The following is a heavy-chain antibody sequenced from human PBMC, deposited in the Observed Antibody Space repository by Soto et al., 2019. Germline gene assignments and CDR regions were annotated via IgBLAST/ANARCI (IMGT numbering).Heavy chain of an antibody. D-gene: IGHD1-26*01. CDR2: IDPSDSYT. CDR1: GCSFTSYW. V-gene: IGHV5-10-1*01. Sequence: GESLKISCKGSGCSFTSYWIRWVRQMHGKGLEWMGRIDPSDSYTNYSPSFQGHVTISADKSISTAYLQWSSLKASDTAVYYCARVRLPYTGSNPDAFDIWGLGTMVTVSS. J-gene: IGHJ3*02. CDR3: ARVRLPYTGSNPDAFDI.